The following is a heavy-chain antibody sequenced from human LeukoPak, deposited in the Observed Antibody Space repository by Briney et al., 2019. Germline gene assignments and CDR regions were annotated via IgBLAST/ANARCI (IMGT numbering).Heavy chain of an antibody. V-gene: IGHV4-4*02. J-gene: IGHJ6*02. CDR3: ARESAYYDFWSGYSQDMDV. CDR2: IYHSGST. D-gene: IGHD3-3*01. CDR1: GGSISSSNW. Sequence: SGTLSLTCAVSGGSISSSNWWSWVRQPPGKGLEWIGEIYHSGSTNYNPSLKSRVTISVDTSKNQFSLKLSSVTAADTAVYYCARESAYYDFWSGYSQDMDVWGQGTTVTVSS.